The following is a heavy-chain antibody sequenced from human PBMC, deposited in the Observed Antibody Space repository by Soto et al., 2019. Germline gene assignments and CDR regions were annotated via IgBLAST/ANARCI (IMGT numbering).Heavy chain of an antibody. D-gene: IGHD6-19*01. CDR2: INWNGGST. CDR3: ARERGYSSGWYSDH. J-gene: IGHJ4*02. CDR1: GFTFDDYG. V-gene: IGHV3-20*04. Sequence: PGGSLRLSCAASGFTFDDYGMSWVRQAPGKGLEWVSGINWNGGSTGYADSVKGRFTISRDNAKNSLYLQMNSLRAEDTALYYCARERGYSSGWYSDHWGQGTLVTVSS.